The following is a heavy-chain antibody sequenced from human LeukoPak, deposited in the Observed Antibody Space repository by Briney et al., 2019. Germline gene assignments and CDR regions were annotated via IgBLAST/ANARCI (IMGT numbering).Heavy chain of an antibody. CDR2: IAISGTYI. D-gene: IGHD1-26*01. CDR3: ARDLSATARAYDY. Sequence: GGSLRLSCAASGFILSDYNMTWVRQAPGKGLEWVSFIAISGTYITYADSVKGRFTISRDNAKNSLYLQMNSLRAEDTAVYYCARDLSATARAYDYWGQGILVTVSS. J-gene: IGHJ4*02. V-gene: IGHV3-21*01. CDR1: GFILSDYN.